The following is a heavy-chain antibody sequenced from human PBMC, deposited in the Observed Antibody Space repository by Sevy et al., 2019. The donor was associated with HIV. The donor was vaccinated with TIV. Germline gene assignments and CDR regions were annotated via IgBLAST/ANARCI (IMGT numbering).Heavy chain of an antibody. CDR2: IFYSGST. J-gene: IGHJ4*02. D-gene: IGHD3-22*01. CDR3: ARQRASSGYFYFDS. V-gene: IGHV4-30-4*01. CDR1: GGSISSGDYY. Sequence: SETLSLTCTVSGGSISSGDYYWSWIRQPPGKGLEWIGYIFYSGSTYFNPSLKSRVTISLDTSKSQFSLRLSSVTAADTAVFYCARQRASSGYFYFDSCGQGTLVTVSS.